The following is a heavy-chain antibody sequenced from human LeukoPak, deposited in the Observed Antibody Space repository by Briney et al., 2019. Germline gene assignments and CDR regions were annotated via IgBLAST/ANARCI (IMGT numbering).Heavy chain of an antibody. D-gene: IGHD3-3*01. CDR2: ISGSGGST. CDR1: GFTFSSYA. Sequence: PGGSLRLSCAASGFTFSSYAMSWVRQAPGKGLEWVSAISGSGGSTYYADSVKGRFTISRDNSKNTLYLQMNSLRAEDTAVYYCAKMDDFWSGYYTGYYFDYWGQGTLATVSS. J-gene: IGHJ4*02. CDR3: AKMDDFWSGYYTGYYFDY. V-gene: IGHV3-23*01.